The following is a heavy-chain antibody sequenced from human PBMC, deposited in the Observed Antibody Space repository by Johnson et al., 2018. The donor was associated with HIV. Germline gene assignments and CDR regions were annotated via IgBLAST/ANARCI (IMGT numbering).Heavy chain of an antibody. CDR3: AKGTFAAFDI. D-gene: IGHD3-10*01. V-gene: IGHV3-30*02. CDR2: ISYDGSNK. Sequence: QEQLVESGGGVVQPGGSLRLSCEASAFTFSSYDMHWVRQAPGKGLEWVAFISYDGSNKYYADSVKGRFTISRDNSKNTLYLQMNSLRAEDTAVYYCAKGTFAAFDIWGQGTMVTVSS. J-gene: IGHJ3*02. CDR1: AFTFSSYD.